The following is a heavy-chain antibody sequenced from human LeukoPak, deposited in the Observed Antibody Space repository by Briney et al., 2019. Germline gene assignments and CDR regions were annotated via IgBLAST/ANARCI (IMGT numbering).Heavy chain of an antibody. V-gene: IGHV3-21*01. CDR1: GFTFSSYS. CDR2: ISSSSYI. Sequence: GGSLRLSCAASGFTFSSYSMNWVRQAPGKGLEWVSSISSSSYIYYADSVKGRFTISRDNAKNSLYLQVNSLRAEDTAVYYCARDTYYYDSSGYANFDYWGQGTLVTVSS. J-gene: IGHJ4*02. CDR3: ARDTYYYDSSGYANFDY. D-gene: IGHD3-22*01.